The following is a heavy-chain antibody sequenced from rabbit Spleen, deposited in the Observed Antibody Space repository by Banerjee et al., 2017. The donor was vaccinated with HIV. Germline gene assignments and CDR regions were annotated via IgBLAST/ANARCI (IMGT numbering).Heavy chain of an antibody. Sequence: QEQLVESGGGLVQPEGSLTLTCTASGFSFSGSYYMCWVRQAPGKGLEWIGCIYTGSSGSTYYASWAKGRFTISKTSSTTMTLQMTSLTAADTATYFCARDGDDAKRVTPLNLWGPGTLVTVS. J-gene: IGHJ4*01. CDR3: ARDGDDAKRVTPLNL. D-gene: IGHD2-1*01. V-gene: IGHV1S45*01. CDR1: GFSFSGSYY. CDR2: IYTGSSGST.